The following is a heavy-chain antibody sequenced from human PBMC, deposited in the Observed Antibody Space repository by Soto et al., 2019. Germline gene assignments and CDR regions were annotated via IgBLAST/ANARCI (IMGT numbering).Heavy chain of an antibody. CDR1: GFTFSNYA. Sequence: PGGSLRLSCSVSGFTFSNYALHWVRQAPGNGLEWVAVTSYDEAKKFYADSARGRFTISRDNPKTTLYLQLTNLRPEDTAVYYCARRDYYDSSGHVYDYWGQGTLVTVSS. D-gene: IGHD3-22*01. CDR2: TSYDEAKK. V-gene: IGHV3-30-3*01. CDR3: ARRDYYDSSGHVYDY. J-gene: IGHJ4*02.